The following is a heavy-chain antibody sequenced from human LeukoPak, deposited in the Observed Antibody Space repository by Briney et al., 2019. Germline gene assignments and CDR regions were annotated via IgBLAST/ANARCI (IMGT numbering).Heavy chain of an antibody. J-gene: IGHJ4*02. V-gene: IGHV3-74*01. D-gene: IGHD3-10*01. CDR3: AKGLWFGEPLLLFDY. CDR1: GFTFSSYW. Sequence: GGSLRLSCAASGFTFSSYWMHWVRQAPGKGLVWVSRINTDGTSTSYADSVKGRFTISRDNSKNTLYLQMNSLRAEDTAVYYCAKGLWFGEPLLLFDYWGQGTLVTVSS. CDR2: INTDGTST.